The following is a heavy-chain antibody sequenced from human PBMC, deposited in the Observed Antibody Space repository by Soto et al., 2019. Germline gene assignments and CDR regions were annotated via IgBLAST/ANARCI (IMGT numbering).Heavy chain of an antibody. CDR2: VYYTGGT. V-gene: IGHV4-59*01. D-gene: IGHD2-21*02. CDR1: GGCISGSY. CDR3: ARSVAVPGDHIDY. Sequence: PSVSLSRTGSVAGGCISGSYWSGIRQSPGKGLEWRGYVYYTGGTKYSPSFRSLVSISVDTCKNGFSLRLSSVTAAATALYLCARSVAVPGDHIDYWGQGTQVTVSS. J-gene: IGHJ4*02.